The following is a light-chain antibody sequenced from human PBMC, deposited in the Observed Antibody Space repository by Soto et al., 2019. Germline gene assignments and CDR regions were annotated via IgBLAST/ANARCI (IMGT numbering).Light chain of an antibody. J-gene: IGLJ1*01. V-gene: IGLV2-14*01. CDR3: NSYTTSSTHV. Sequence: QSALTQPASVSGSPGQSITISCTGTSSDIGAYNYVSWFQQHPGKAPKLMIYDVSNRPSGVYDRFSGSKSGNTASLTISGLQAEDEADYYCNSYTTSSTHVFGTGTKLTVL. CDR2: DVS. CDR1: SSDIGAYNY.